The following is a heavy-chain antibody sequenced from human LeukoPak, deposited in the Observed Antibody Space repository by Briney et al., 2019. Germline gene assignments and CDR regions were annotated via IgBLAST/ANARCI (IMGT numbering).Heavy chain of an antibody. Sequence: GGSLRLSCAASGFTFSSYGMHWVRQAPGKGLEWVAVIWYDGSKKYYADSVKGRFTISRDNSKNTLYLQMNSLRAEDTAVYYCATVGTTVPHDNWGQGTLVTVSS. V-gene: IGHV3-33*01. D-gene: IGHD4-17*01. CDR2: IWYDGSKK. CDR3: ATVGTTVPHDN. CDR1: GFTFSSYG. J-gene: IGHJ4*02.